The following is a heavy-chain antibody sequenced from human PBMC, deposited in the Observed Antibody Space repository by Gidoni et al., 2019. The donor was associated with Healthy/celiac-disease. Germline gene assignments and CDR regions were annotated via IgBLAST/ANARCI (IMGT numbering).Heavy chain of an antibody. CDR2: ISGSGGST. V-gene: IGHV3-23*01. D-gene: IGHD3-3*01. CDR1: GFTFSSYA. J-gene: IGHJ4*02. CDR3: ANDWSGYEF. Sequence: EVQLLESGAGLVKPGGSLRLTCTASGFTFSSYAMSWVRQAPGKGFEWVSAISGSGGSTYYADAVKGRFTISRDHPKNTLYLQMNSLGAEDTAVYYCANDWSGYEFWCQGTLVTVSS.